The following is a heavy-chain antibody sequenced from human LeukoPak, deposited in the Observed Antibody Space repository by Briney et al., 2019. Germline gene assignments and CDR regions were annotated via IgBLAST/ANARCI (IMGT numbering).Heavy chain of an antibody. D-gene: IGHD3-22*01. CDR1: GFTFSNYA. Sequence: PGGSLRLSCAASGFTFSNYAMTWVRQAPGKGLEWVSTIRATGGSTFYADSVKGRFTISRDNSKNTLYLQMNSLRAEDTDVYYCAKSYSPYDSSGYFRPPFDYWGQGTLVTVSS. J-gene: IGHJ4*02. CDR2: IRATGGST. V-gene: IGHV3-23*01. CDR3: AKSYSPYDSSGYFRPPFDY.